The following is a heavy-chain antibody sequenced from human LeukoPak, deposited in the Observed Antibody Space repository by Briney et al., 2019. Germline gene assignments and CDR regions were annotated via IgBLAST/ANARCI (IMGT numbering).Heavy chain of an antibody. CDR3: ARQEVVKQGETNFDY. CDR2: IYPGDSDT. J-gene: IGHJ4*02. CDR1: GYSFTSYW. V-gene: IGHV5-51*01. Sequence: GESLKISCKGSGYSFTSYWIGWVRQMPGKGREWMGVIYPGDSDTRYSPSFQGQVTISADKSISTAYLQWSSLKASDTAMYYCARQEVVKQGETNFDYWGQGTLVTVSS. D-gene: IGHD4-23*01.